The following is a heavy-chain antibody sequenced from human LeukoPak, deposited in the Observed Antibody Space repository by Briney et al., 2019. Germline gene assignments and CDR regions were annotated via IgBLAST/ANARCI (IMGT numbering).Heavy chain of an antibody. D-gene: IGHD3-10*01. CDR2: IIPIFGTA. Sequence: GASVKVSCKASGYTFTSYAMNWVRQAPGQGLEWMGGIIPIFGTANYAQKFQGRVTITADESTSTAYMELSSLRSEDTAVYYCARSLLYYYGSGSYPPFDPWGQGTLVTVSS. CDR1: GYTFTSYA. J-gene: IGHJ5*02. CDR3: ARSLLYYYGSGSYPPFDP. V-gene: IGHV1-69*13.